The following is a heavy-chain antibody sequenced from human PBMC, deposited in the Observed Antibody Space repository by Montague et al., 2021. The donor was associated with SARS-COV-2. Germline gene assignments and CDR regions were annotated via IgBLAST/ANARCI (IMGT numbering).Heavy chain of an antibody. J-gene: IGHJ4*02. CDR2: IYYSRST. CDR1: GGSISSGGYY. D-gene: IGHD3-3*01. CDR3: ARALRRVVIKHFDY. Sequence: TLSLTCTVSGGSISSGGYYWSWIRQHPGKGLEWIGYIYYSRSTYYNPSLKSRVTISVDTSKNQFSLKLSSVTAADTAVYYCARALRRVVIKHFDYWGQGTLVTVSS. V-gene: IGHV4-31*03.